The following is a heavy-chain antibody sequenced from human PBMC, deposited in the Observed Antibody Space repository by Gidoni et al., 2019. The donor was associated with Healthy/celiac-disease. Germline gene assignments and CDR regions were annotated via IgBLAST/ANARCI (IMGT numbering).Heavy chain of an antibody. CDR2: IYYSGST. J-gene: IGHJ4*02. CDR3: ARHQLWTHVDY. Sequence: SSSYYWGWIRQPPGKELEWIGSIYYSGSTYYNPSLTSRVTISVDTSKNEFSRKLSSVTAADTAGYYCARHQLWTHVDYWGQGTLVTVSS. V-gene: IGHV4-39*01. CDR1: SSSYY. D-gene: IGHD5-18*01.